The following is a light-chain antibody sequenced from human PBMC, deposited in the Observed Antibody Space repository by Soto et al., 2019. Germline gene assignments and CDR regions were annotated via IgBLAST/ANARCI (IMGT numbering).Light chain of an antibody. Sequence: QSALTQPASVSGSPGQSITISCTGTSSDVGGYNYVSWSQQHPGKAPKLLISEVSNRPSGVSNRFSGSTSGPSATLTITAVQVGDEAEYYCGTWGWGLRVFGAGTKLTVL. CDR1: SSDVGGYNY. CDR3: GTWGWGLRV. V-gene: IGLV2-14*03. CDR2: EVS. J-gene: IGLJ3*02.